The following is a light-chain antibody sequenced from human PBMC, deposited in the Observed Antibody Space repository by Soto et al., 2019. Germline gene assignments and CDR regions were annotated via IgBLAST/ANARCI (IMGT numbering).Light chain of an antibody. CDR3: SSYTSSSTLNV. V-gene: IGLV2-14*01. CDR2: EVS. CDR1: SSDVGGYNY. J-gene: IGLJ1*01. Sequence: QSALTQPASVSGSPGQSITLSCTGTSSDVGGYNYVSWYQQHPGKAPKLMIYEVSNRPSGVSDRFSGSKSGNTASLTISGLQAEDEADHYCSSYTSSSTLNVFGTGTKLTVL.